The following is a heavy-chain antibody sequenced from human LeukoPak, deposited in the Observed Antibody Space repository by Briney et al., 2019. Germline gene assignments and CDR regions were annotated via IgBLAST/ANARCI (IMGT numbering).Heavy chain of an antibody. Sequence: SETLSLTCTVSGGSISSSSYYWGWIRQPPGKGLEWIGSIYYSGSTYYNPSLKSRVTISVDTSKNQFSLKLSSVTAADTAVYYCAREGDCSSTSCYNYWGQGTLVTVSS. V-gene: IGHV4-39*07. D-gene: IGHD2-2*02. CDR1: GGSISSSSYY. CDR2: IYYSGST. CDR3: AREGDCSSTSCYNY. J-gene: IGHJ4*02.